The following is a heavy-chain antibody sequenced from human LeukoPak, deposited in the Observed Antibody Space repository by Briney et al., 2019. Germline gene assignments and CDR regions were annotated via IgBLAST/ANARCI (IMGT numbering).Heavy chain of an antibody. Sequence: PGGSLRLSCAASGFTFSSYSMNWVRQAPGKGLEWVSYISSSSSTIYYADSVKGRFTISRDNAKNSLYLQMNSLRAEDTAVYYCAREPTGGYSFSTLEGYYMDVWGKGTTVTVSS. CDR2: ISSSSSTI. CDR1: GFTFSSYS. V-gene: IGHV3-48*01. D-gene: IGHD5-18*01. J-gene: IGHJ6*03. CDR3: AREPTGGYSFSTLEGYYMDV.